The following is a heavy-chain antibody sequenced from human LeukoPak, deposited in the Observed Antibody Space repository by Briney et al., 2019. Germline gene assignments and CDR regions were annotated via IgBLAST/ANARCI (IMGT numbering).Heavy chain of an antibody. CDR3: ARYNSLLRGVTTSDY. D-gene: IGHD3-10*01. CDR2: ISGHNGDV. V-gene: IGHV1-18*01. CDR1: GYTFSNYG. Sequence: VASVKVSCKASGYTFSNYGITWVRQAPGQGLEWMGTISGHNGDVNYAPKFQGRVTMTTDTSTTTAYMESRSLRFDDTAVYYCARYNSLLRGVTTSDYWGQGTLVTVSS. J-gene: IGHJ4*02.